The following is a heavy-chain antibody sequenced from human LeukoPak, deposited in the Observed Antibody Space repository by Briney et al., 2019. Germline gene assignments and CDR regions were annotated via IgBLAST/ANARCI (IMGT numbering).Heavy chain of an antibody. Sequence: ASVKVSCKASGYTFTGYYMHWVRQAPGQGLEWMGWINPNSGGTNYAQKFQGRATMTRDTSISTAYMELSRLRSDDTAVYYCAREPIAAAGTFDYWGQGTLVTVSS. D-gene: IGHD6-13*01. V-gene: IGHV1-2*02. CDR1: GYTFTGYY. CDR2: INPNSGGT. CDR3: AREPIAAAGTFDY. J-gene: IGHJ4*02.